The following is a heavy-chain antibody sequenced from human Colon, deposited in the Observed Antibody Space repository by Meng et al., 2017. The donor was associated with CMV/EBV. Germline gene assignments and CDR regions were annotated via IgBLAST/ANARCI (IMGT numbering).Heavy chain of an antibody. V-gene: IGHV1-46*01. CDR1: GGTFSSYA. J-gene: IGHJ4*02. Sequence: ASVKVSCKASGGTFSSYAISWVRQAPGQGLEWMGIINPSGGSTSYAQKFQGRVTMTRDTSTSTVYMDLSSLRSEDTAVYYCARASSIRSPFDYWGQGTLVTVSS. CDR3: ARASSIRSPFDY. CDR2: INPSGGST. D-gene: IGHD2-21*01.